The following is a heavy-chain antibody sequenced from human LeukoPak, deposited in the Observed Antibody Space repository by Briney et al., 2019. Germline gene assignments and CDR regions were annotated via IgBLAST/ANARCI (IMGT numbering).Heavy chain of an antibody. J-gene: IGHJ5*02. CDR1: GLTFSSYG. V-gene: IGHV3-23*01. Sequence: GGSLRLSCAASGLTFSSYGMSWVRQAPGKGLEWVSAISGSGGSTHYSDSVKGRFTISRDNSKNTLYLQMNSLRAEDTAVYYCAKVDYGDYLGLRRSPGWFDPWGQGTLVTVSS. D-gene: IGHD4-17*01. CDR3: AKVDYGDYLGLRRSPGWFDP. CDR2: ISGSGGST.